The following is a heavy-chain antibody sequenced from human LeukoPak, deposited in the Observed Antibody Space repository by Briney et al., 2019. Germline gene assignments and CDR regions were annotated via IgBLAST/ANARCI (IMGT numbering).Heavy chain of an antibody. V-gene: IGHV4-39*07. Sequence: SETLSLTCTVSGGSISSSSYYWGWIRQPPGKGLEWIGSIYYSGSTYYNPSLKSRVTISVDTSKKQFSLKLSSVTAADTAVYYCARGLGIAAAGDYWGQGTLVTVSS. J-gene: IGHJ4*02. CDR3: ARGLGIAAAGDY. CDR1: GGSISSSSYY. D-gene: IGHD6-13*01. CDR2: IYYSGST.